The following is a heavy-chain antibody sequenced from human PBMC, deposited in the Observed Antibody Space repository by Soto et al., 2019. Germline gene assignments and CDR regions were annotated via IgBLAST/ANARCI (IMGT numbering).Heavy chain of an antibody. Sequence: VGSLRLSCAASGFTFSSYAMSCVRHSPGKWLEWVSAISGSGGSTYYADSVKGRFTISRDNSKNTLYLQMNSLRAEDTAVYYCAKVTVPAAMFGWFQAWGQGTLVNVS. D-gene: IGHD2-2*01. J-gene: IGHJ5*02. CDR1: GFTFSSYA. CDR3: AKVTVPAAMFGWFQA. V-gene: IGHV3-23*01. CDR2: ISGSGGST.